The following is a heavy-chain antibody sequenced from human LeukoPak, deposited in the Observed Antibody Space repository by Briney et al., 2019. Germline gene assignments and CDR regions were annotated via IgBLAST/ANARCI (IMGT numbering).Heavy chain of an antibody. V-gene: IGHV1-8*03. CDR1: GGTFSSYA. J-gene: IGHJ1*01. D-gene: IGHD3-3*01. Sequence: GSSVKVSCKASGGTFSSYAINWVRQATGQGLEWMGWMNPNSGNTGYAQKFQGRVTITRNTSISTAYMELSSLRSEDTAVYYCARGRRGLRFLEWLFQYWGQGTLVTVSS. CDR2: MNPNSGNT. CDR3: ARGRRGLRFLEWLFQY.